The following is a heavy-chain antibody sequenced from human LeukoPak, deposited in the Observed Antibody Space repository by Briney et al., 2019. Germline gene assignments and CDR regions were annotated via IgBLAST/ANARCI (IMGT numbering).Heavy chain of an antibody. CDR1: GGTFSSYA. D-gene: IGHD3-10*01. Sequence: SSVKVSCKASGGTFSSYAISWVRQAPGQGLEWMGGIIPIFGTANYAQKFQGRATITADESTSTAYMELSSLRSEDTAVYYCARDRMVRGVIMPDAFDIWGQGTMVTVSS. J-gene: IGHJ3*02. CDR3: ARDRMVRGVIMPDAFDI. V-gene: IGHV1-69*01. CDR2: IIPIFGTA.